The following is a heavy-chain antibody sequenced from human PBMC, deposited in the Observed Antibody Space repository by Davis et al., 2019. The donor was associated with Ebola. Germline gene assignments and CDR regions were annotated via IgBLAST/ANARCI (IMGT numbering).Heavy chain of an antibody. CDR1: GGPFSSRSFH. Sequence: SETLSLTCSVSGGPFSSRSFHWSRPRQPPGQGLVWLGYYHKSGRPDYNPSLKSRVTIPVDTSKNQFSLKMSSVTAADTAAYYCARGLLVGWFDPWGQGTLVTVSS. V-gene: IGHV4-61*01. CDR2: YHKSGRP. D-gene: IGHD6-6*01. J-gene: IGHJ5*02. CDR3: ARGLLVGWFDP.